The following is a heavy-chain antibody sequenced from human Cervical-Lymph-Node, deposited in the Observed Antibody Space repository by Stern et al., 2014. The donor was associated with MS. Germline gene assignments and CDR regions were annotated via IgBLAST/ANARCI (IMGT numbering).Heavy chain of an antibody. CDR2: IYWDDDK. Sequence: QITLKESGPTLVNPTQTLTLTCSFSGFSLVTNKVAVSWIRQPPGKALEWLAIIYWDDDKRYSPSLKRRITVTKDASKNQVVLTMTNMDPVDAGTYYCAHSAAGSDFRDFSAFDIWGQGTRVTVSS. D-gene: IGHD3-3*01. CDR1: GFSLVTNKVA. CDR3: AHSAAGSDFRDFSAFDI. V-gene: IGHV2-5*02. J-gene: IGHJ3*02.